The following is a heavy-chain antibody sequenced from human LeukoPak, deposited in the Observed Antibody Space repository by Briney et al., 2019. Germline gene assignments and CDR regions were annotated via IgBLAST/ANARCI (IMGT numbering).Heavy chain of an antibody. V-gene: IGHV3-64*01. D-gene: IGHD1-26*01. Sequence: GGSLRLSCAASGFTLSSYAMHWVRQAPGKGLEYVSAISSNGGSTYYANSVKGRFTISRDNSKNTLFLQMGSLRAEDMAVYHCARDRTMWYSGSYQDYWGQGTLVTVSS. J-gene: IGHJ4*02. CDR3: ARDRTMWYSGSYQDY. CDR2: ISSNGGST. CDR1: GFTLSSYA.